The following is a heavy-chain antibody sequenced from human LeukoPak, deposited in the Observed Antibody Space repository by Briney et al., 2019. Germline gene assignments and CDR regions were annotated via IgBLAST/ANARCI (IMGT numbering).Heavy chain of an antibody. D-gene: IGHD1-26*01. J-gene: IGHJ3*02. CDR2: TWYDGTNK. CDR1: GFTFSSYV. Sequence: GLSLRLSCAACGFTFSSYVMHWVRQAPGKGLEWVAVTWYDGTNKYFADSVRGRFTISRDNAENSLYLQMNSLRADGTAVYYCARTLSRDSGDSFDIWGQGTMVTLSS. V-gene: IGHV3-33*01. CDR3: ARTLSRDSGDSFDI.